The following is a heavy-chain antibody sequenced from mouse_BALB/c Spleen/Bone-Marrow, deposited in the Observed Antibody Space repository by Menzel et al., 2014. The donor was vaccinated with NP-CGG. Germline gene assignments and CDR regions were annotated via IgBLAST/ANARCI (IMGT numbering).Heavy chain of an antibody. CDR3: ARDDVWYAMDY. CDR2: INSNGGST. J-gene: IGHJ4*01. Sequence: EVQVVESGGGLVQPGGSLKLSCAASGFTFDSYGMSWVRQTPDKRLELVATINSNGGSTYYPDSVKGRFTISRDNAKNTLYLQMSSLKSEDTAMYYCARDDVWYAMDYWGQGTSVTVSS. CDR1: GFTFDSYG. V-gene: IGHV5-6-3*01.